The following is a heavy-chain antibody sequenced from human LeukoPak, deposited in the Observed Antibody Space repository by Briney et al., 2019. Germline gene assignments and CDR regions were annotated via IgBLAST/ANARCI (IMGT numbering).Heavy chain of an antibody. CDR1: GFTFSNYG. CDR3: AKVGTAVSYYYYYMDV. D-gene: IGHD4-17*01. Sequence: GGSLRLSCAASGFTFSNYGMSWVRQAPGKGLEWVSAISGSGGSTYYADSVKGRFTISRDNSKNTLYLQMNSLRAEDTAVYYCAKVGTAVSYYYYYMDVWGKGTTVTISS. CDR2: ISGSGGST. J-gene: IGHJ6*03. V-gene: IGHV3-23*01.